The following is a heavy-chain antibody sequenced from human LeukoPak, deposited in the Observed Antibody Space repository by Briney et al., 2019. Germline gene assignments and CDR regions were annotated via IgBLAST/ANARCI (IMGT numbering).Heavy chain of an antibody. V-gene: IGHV3-7*01. CDR1: GFAFSSYW. Sequence: GGSLRLSCVASGFAFSSYWMSWVRQAPGKGLEWVANIKQDGGEKYYVDSVKGRFTISRDNAKNSLSLQMNSLRVEDTAVYYCARLGGSYYTYWGQGTLVTVSS. D-gene: IGHD1-26*01. CDR3: ARLGGSYYTY. J-gene: IGHJ4*02. CDR2: IKQDGGEK.